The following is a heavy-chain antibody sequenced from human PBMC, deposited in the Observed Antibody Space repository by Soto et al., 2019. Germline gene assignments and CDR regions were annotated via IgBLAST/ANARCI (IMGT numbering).Heavy chain of an antibody. V-gene: IGHV3-74*01. D-gene: IGHD2-21*01. CDR1: GFDFSNAW. J-gene: IGHJ5*02. Sequence: PGGSLRLSCAASGFDFSNAWMHWVRQAPGKGLVWVSHVNSDGTITTYADSVKGRFTISRDNAKNTVYLQMNSLRVEDSAVYYCTRDQAYSSAAWGQGTPVTSPQ. CDR3: TRDQAYSSAA. CDR2: VNSDGTIT.